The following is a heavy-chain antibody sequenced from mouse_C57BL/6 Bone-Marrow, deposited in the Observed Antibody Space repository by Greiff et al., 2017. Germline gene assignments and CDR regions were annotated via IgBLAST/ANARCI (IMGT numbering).Heavy chain of an antibody. Sequence: EVMLVESGGDLVKPGGSLKLSCAASGFTFSSYGMSWVRQTPDKRLEWVATISSGGSYTYYPDSVKGRFTISRDNAKNTLYLQMSSLKSEDTAMYYCARREGAMDYWGQGTSVTVSS. CDR2: ISSGGSYT. CDR1: GFTFSSYG. J-gene: IGHJ4*01. CDR3: ARREGAMDY. V-gene: IGHV5-6*02.